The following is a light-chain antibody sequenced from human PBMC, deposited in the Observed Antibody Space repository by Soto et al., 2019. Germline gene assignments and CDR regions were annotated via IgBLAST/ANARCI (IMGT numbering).Light chain of an antibody. CDR1: QAISSN. J-gene: IGKJ2*01. CDR3: QHYNNWLPYT. Sequence: EIVMTQSPATLSVSRGERATLSCRANQAISSNLAWYQQKPGQAPRLLIYGASTRATGIPDRFSGSGSGTEFTLTISSLQSEDFAVYYCQHYNNWLPYTFGQGTKVDIK. CDR2: GAS. V-gene: IGKV3-15*01.